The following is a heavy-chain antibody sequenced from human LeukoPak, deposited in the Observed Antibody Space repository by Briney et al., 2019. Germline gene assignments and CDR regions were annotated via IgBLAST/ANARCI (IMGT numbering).Heavy chain of an antibody. Sequence: SQTLSLTCTASGGSLSDYYWNWIRQPPGKGLEWIGYFSYSGSTNYNPSLKSRVTISVDTSKNQFSLKLSSVTAADTAVYYCARVSGYDWESFYDYWGQGTLVTVSS. CDR1: GGSLSDYY. V-gene: IGHV4-59*01. J-gene: IGHJ4*02. CDR3: ARVSGYDWESFYDY. D-gene: IGHD5-12*01. CDR2: FSYSGST.